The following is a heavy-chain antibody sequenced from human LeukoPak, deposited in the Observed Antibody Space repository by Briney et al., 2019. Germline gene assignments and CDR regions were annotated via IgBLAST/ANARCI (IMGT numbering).Heavy chain of an antibody. D-gene: IGHD6-13*01. V-gene: IGHV4-59*01. CDR1: GGSISSYY. J-gene: IGHJ6*02. CDR3: ARTMGHGSSWYYGMDV. Sequence: SETLSLTCTVSGGSISSYYWSWIQQPPGKGLEWIGYIYNSGSTNYNPSLKSRVTISVDTSKNQFSLKLSSVTAADTAVYYCARTMGHGSSWYYGMDVWGQGTTVTVSS. CDR2: IYNSGST.